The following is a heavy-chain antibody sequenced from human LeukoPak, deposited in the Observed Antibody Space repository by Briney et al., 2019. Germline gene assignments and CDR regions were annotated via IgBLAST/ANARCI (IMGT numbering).Heavy chain of an antibody. J-gene: IGHJ1*01. CDR3: ARGLVAARLQH. V-gene: IGHV4-34*01. CDR1: GGSFSGYY. CDR2: INHSGST. D-gene: IGHD6-6*01. Sequence: SETLSLTCAVYGGSFSGYYWSWIRRPPGKGLEWIGEINHSGSTNYNPSLKSRVSISVDTSKNQFSLKLSSVTAADTAVYYCARGLVAARLQHWGQGTLVTVSS.